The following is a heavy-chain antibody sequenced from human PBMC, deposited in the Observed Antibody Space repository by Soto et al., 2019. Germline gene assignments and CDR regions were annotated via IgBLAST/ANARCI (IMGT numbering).Heavy chain of an antibody. CDR1: GGTFSSYA. Sequence: QVQLVQSGAEVKKPGSSVKVSCKASGGTFSSYAISWVRQAPGQGLEWMGGIIPNFGTANYAQKFQGRVTITADESTSTAYMELSSLRSEDTAVYYCARPITISITHYYYGMDVWGQGTTVTVSS. CDR3: ARPITISITHYYYGMDV. CDR2: IIPNFGTA. D-gene: IGHD3-3*01. V-gene: IGHV1-69*01. J-gene: IGHJ6*02.